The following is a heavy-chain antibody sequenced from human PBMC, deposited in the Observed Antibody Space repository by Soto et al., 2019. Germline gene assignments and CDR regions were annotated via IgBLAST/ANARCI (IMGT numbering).Heavy chain of an antibody. CDR3: ATLPHYGDPNAGF. V-gene: IGHV4-39*02. D-gene: IGHD4-17*01. CDR2: IYYSGSP. Sequence: QQQLQESGPGLVKPSETLSLTCTFSGDSISSSKYYWGWIRQPPGKGLEWIGSIYYSGSPYYNSSLKTRGTISVDTSKNHFSLKLTSMTAADTAVYYWATLPHYGDPNAGFWGQGILVTVSS. CDR1: GDSISSSKYY. J-gene: IGHJ4*02.